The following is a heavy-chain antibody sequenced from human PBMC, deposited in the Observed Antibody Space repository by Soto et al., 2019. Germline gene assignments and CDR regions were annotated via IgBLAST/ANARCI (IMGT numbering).Heavy chain of an antibody. CDR2: IIPILGIA. CDR1: GGAFSSYT. V-gene: IGHV1-69*02. D-gene: IGHD3-22*01. Sequence: GASVKVSCKASGGAFSSYTISWVRQAPGQGLEWMGRIIPILGIANYAQKFQGRVTITADKSTSTAYMELSSLRSEDTAVYYCARGDSYYYDSSGSIPPHYWGQGTLVTVSS. CDR3: ARGDSYYYDSSGSIPPHY. J-gene: IGHJ4*02.